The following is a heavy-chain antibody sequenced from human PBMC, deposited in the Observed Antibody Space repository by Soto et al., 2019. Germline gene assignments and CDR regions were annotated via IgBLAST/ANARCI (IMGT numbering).Heavy chain of an antibody. Sequence: QLLESGPGLVKPSETLSLTCTVSGGSISSSSYYWGWIRQPPGKGLEWIGSIYYSGSTYYNPSLKSRVTISVDTSKNQFSLKLSSVTAADTAVYYCASDPSTVTTYDYWGQGTLVTVSS. D-gene: IGHD4-4*01. CDR2: IYYSGST. V-gene: IGHV4-39*01. CDR3: ASDPSTVTTYDY. J-gene: IGHJ4*02. CDR1: GGSISSSSYY.